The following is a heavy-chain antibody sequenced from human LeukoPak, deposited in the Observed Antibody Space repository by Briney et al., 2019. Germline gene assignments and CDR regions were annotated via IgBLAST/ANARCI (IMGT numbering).Heavy chain of an antibody. CDR1: GGSISSSSYS. D-gene: IGHD4-17*01. CDR3: KTTVTTGSNWFDP. V-gene: IGHV4-39*01. CDR2: IYYSGST. J-gene: IGHJ5*02. Sequence: PSETLSLTCTVSGGSISSSSYSWGWIRQPPGKGLEWIGSIYYSGSTYYNPSLKSRVTISVDTSKNQFSLKLSSVTAADTAVYYCKTTVTTGSNWFDPWGQGTLVTVSS.